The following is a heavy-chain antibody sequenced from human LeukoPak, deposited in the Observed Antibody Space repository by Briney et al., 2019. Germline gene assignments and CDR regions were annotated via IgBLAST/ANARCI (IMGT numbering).Heavy chain of an antibody. CDR3: ANGNRCTSPNCLGYYYFYMDV. V-gene: IGHV3-53*01. CDR1: GFTVSSNY. J-gene: IGHJ6*03. Sequence: PGGSLRLSCAASGFTVSSNYMNWVRQAPGKGLEWVSVFYSGGSTYYADSVKGRFTISRDNSKNTLYLQMNSLRAEDTAVYYCANGNRCTSPNCLGYYYFYMDVWGKGTTVTVSS. D-gene: IGHD2-8*01. CDR2: FYSGGST.